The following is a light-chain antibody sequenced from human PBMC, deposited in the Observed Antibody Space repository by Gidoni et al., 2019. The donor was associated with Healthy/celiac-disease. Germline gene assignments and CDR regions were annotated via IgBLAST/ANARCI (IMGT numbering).Light chain of an antibody. CDR3: QQYGSSPWT. J-gene: IGKJ1*01. Sequence: IVSTQSPGTLSLSPGERATLSCRASQSVSSSYLAWYQQKPGQAPRLLIYGASSRATGIPDRFSGSGSGTDFTLTISRLEPEDFAVYYCQQYGSSPWTFGQETKVEIK. CDR2: GAS. V-gene: IGKV3-20*01. CDR1: QSVSSSY.